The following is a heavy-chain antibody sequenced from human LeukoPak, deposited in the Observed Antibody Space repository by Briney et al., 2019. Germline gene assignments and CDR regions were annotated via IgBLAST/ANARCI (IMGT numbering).Heavy chain of an antibody. CDR2: MNTNSGNT. J-gene: IGHJ6*03. Sequence: ASVKLSCKASGYTFTSYDINWVRQATGQGLEWMGWMNTNSGNTSYAQKFQGRVTITRNTSISTAYMELSSLRSEDTAVYYCARGRLERRRDYYYMDVWGKGTTVTVSS. CDR3: ARGRLERRRDYYYMDV. D-gene: IGHD1-1*01. CDR1: GYTFTSYD. V-gene: IGHV1-8*03.